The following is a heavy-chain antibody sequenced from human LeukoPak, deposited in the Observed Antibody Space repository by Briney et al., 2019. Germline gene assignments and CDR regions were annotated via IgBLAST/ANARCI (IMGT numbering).Heavy chain of an antibody. Sequence: GGSLRLSCAASGLTGSHNYVSWVRQAPGKGLEWVSAIHTSGDTCYADSVKGRFTISRDTSKNTLYLQINSLRVEDTAVYYCIVFGDSNRWGQGTLVTVSS. V-gene: IGHV3-53*01. CDR2: IHTSGDT. J-gene: IGHJ5*02. D-gene: IGHD4-17*01. CDR3: IVFGDSNR. CDR1: GLTGSHNY.